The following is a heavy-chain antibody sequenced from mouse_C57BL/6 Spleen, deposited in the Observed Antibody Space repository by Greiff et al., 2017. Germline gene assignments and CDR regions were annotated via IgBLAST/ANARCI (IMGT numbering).Heavy chain of an antibody. CDR1: GYTFTSYW. D-gene: IGHD1-1*01. CDR2: IDPSDSYT. CDR3: ARWYYYGSGYFDV. V-gene: IGHV1-69*01. Sequence: QVQLQQPGAELVMPGASVKLSCKASGYTFTSYWMHWVKQRPGQGLEWIGEIDPSDSYTNYNQKFKGKSTVTVDTSSSTAYMQLSSLTSEDSAVYYCARWYYYGSGYFDVWGTGTTVTVSS. J-gene: IGHJ1*03.